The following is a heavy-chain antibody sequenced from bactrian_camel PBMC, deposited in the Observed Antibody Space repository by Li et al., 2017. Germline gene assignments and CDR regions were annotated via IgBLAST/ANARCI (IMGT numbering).Heavy chain of an antibody. CDR2: IRRDGTT. CDR1: GYDVSADC. V-gene: IGHV3S53*01. Sequence: QLVEFGGGSVQDGGSLTLSCVASGYDVSADCMSWFRQIPGKERELVATIRRDGTTTYADSVKGRFTISKDKAKDTVYLRMNSLKPDDTAVYYCVRDLMGRSCHWGQGTQVTVS. D-gene: IGHD3*01. J-gene: IGHJ4*01. CDR3: VRDLMGRSCH.